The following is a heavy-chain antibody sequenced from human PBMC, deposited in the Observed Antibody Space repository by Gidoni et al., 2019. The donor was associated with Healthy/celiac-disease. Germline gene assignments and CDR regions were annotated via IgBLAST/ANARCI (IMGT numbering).Heavy chain of an antibody. CDR2: IRGSGGST. CDR3: AKWVYGDKPPYYYYGMDV. V-gene: IGHV3-23*01. Sequence: EVQLLESGGGLVQPGGSLRLSCAASGFPFSSYAMSWVRQGPGKGLEWVSAIRGSGGSTYYADSVKGRFTISRDNSKNTLYLQMNSLRAEDTAVYYCAKWVYGDKPPYYYYGMDVWGQGTTVTVSS. CDR1: GFPFSSYA. J-gene: IGHJ6*02. D-gene: IGHD4-17*01.